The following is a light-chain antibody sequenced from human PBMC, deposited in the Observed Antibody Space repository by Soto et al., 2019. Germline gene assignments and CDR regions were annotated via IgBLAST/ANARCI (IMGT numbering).Light chain of an antibody. V-gene: IGLV2-14*01. CDR1: SSDVGGYNY. CDR2: EVS. J-gene: IGLJ3*02. CDR3: SSYTSSSTWV. Sequence: QSALTQPASGSGSPGQSITISCTGTSSDVGGYNYVSWYQQHPGKAPKLMIYEVSNWPSGVSNRFSGSKSGNTASLTISGLQAEDEADYYCSSYTSSSTWVFGGGTKVTVL.